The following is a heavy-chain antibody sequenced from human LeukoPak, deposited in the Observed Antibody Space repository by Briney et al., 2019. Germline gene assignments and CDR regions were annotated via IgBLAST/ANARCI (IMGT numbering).Heavy chain of an antibody. CDR3: AGYYYGSGSYYHKGYY. Sequence: PGGSLRLSCAASGFTFSSYAMSWVRQAPGKGLEWVSGISGSGGSTYYAESVKGRFTISRDNSKNTLYLQMNSLRAEDTAVYYCAGYYYGSGSYYHKGYYGGQGTLVTVSS. D-gene: IGHD3-10*01. J-gene: IGHJ4*02. CDR2: ISGSGGST. V-gene: IGHV3-23*01. CDR1: GFTFSSYA.